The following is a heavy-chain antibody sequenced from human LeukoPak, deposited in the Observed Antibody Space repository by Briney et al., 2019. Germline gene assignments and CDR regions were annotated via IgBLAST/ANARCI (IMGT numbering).Heavy chain of an antibody. V-gene: IGHV3-30*18. D-gene: IGHD3-22*01. Sequence: GALRLSCAASGFTFSSYGMHWVRQAPGTGLEWVAVISYDGSNKYYADSVKGRFTISRDNSKNTLYLQMNSLRAEDTAVVYCAKGSSADYWGQGTLVTVSS. J-gene: IGHJ4*02. CDR2: ISYDGSNK. CDR1: GFTFSSYG. CDR3: AKGSSADY.